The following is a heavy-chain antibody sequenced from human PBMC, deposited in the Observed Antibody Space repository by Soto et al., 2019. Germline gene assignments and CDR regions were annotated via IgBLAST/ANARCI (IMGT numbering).Heavy chain of an antibody. D-gene: IGHD2-2*01. J-gene: IGHJ6*02. V-gene: IGHV3-23*01. CDR2: IGESGTPT. CDR3: ARYIPGVRYYGMDV. Sequence: PGGSLRLSCAASGFTFSCYAMKWVRQAPGKGLEWVSLIGESGTPTYYADSVKGRFTISRDNSGNTLFLEMYSLRAEDTAVYYCARYIPGVRYYGMDVWGQGTTVTVSS. CDR1: GFTFSCYA.